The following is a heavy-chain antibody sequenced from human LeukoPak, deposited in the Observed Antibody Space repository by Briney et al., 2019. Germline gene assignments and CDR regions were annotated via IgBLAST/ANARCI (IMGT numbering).Heavy chain of an antibody. Sequence: PGGSLRLSCAASGFTFSSYSMNWVRQAPGKGLEWVSSISSSSSYIYYADSVKGRFTISRDIAENSLHLQMNTLRAEDTAVYYCARLGITDPKDTFDIWGQGTMVTVSS. D-gene: IGHD1-14*01. CDR1: GFTFSSYS. V-gene: IGHV3-21*01. J-gene: IGHJ3*02. CDR3: ARLGITDPKDTFDI. CDR2: ISSSSSYI.